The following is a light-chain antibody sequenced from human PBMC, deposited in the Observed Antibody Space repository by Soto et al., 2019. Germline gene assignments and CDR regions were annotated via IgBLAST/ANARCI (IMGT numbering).Light chain of an antibody. CDR3: HSYDSSRTAYV. CDR2: GNT. Sequence: QSVLTQPPSVSGAPGQRVTISCTGSSSNIGAGSDVHWYQQLPGMAPKLLICGNTFRPSGVPDRFSGSKSGTSASLAISGLQAEDEADYYCHSYDSSRTAYVFGTGTKLTVL. CDR1: SSNIGAGSD. J-gene: IGLJ1*01. V-gene: IGLV1-40*01.